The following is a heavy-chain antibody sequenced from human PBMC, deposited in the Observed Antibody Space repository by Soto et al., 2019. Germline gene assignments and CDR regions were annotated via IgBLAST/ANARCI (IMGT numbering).Heavy chain of an antibody. CDR3: ASTVTTILAFDI. D-gene: IGHD4-17*01. CDR2: INAGNGNT. Sequence: GYTFTSYAMHWVRQAPGQRLEWMGWINAGNGNTKYSQRFQGRVTITRDTSASTAYMELSSLRSEDTAVYYCASTVTTILAFDIWGQGTMVTVSS. J-gene: IGHJ3*02. V-gene: IGHV1-3*01. CDR1: GYTFTSYA.